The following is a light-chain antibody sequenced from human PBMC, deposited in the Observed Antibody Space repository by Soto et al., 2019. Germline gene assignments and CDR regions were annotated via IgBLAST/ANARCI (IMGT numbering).Light chain of an antibody. V-gene: IGLV2-8*01. Sequence: QSALTQPPSASGSPGQSVTISCTGTSSDVGAYNYVFWYQQYPGKAPKLMIYEVSKRPSGVPDRFSGSKSGNTASLTVAGLQAEDEADYHRTSYGGSGVWVFGGGTKLTVL. CDR3: TSYGGSGVWV. CDR2: EVS. CDR1: SSDVGAYNY. J-gene: IGLJ3*02.